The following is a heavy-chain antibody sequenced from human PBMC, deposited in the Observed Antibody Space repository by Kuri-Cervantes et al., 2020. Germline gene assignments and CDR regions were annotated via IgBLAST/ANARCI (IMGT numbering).Heavy chain of an antibody. J-gene: IGHJ4*02. D-gene: IGHD2/OR15-2a*01. Sequence: SETLSLTCTVSGGSISSSSYYWGWIRQPPGKGLEWIGSIYYSGSTYYNPSLKSRVTISVDTSKNQFSLKLSSVTAADTAVYYYARDLFQYSGAGYWGQGTLVTVSS. CDR2: IYYSGST. CDR3: ARDLFQYSGAGY. V-gene: IGHV4-39*07. CDR1: GGSISSSSYY.